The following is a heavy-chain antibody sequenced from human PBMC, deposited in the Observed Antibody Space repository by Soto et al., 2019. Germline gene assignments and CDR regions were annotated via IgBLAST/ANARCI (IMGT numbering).Heavy chain of an antibody. CDR1: RFFFSYYD. CDR2: ISSSSTYT. Sequence: SQKIFRAMSRFFFSYYDITWNRKAPGKGLEWVSYISSSSTYTNYADSVMGRFTISRDNAKNSLYLQMNRLRAEDTAVYYCARGGSYQPDCWGQGTLVTVSS. V-gene: IGHV3-11*06. J-gene: IGHJ4*02. CDR3: ARGGSYQPDC. D-gene: IGHD1-26*01.